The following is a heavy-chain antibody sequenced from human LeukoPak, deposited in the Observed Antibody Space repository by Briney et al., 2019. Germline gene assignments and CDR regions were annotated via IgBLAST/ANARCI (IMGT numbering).Heavy chain of an antibody. CDR1: GGSFSGYY. CDR2: INHSGST. J-gene: IGHJ6*02. Sequence: PSETLSLTCAVYGGSFSGYYWSWIRQPPGKGLEWIGEINHSGSTNYNPSLKSRVTISVDTSKNQFSLKLSSVTAADTAVYYCAREGYCSSTSCYTGDDYYYGMDVWGQGTTVTVSS. CDR3: AREGYCSSTSCYTGDDYYYGMDV. D-gene: IGHD2-2*02. V-gene: IGHV4-34*01.